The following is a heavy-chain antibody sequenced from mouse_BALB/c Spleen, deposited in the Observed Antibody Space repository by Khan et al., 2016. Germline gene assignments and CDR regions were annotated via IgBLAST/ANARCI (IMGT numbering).Heavy chain of an antibody. CDR2: IRSKSNNYAT. CDR1: GFTFNTNA. CDR3: VEDMITRAY. D-gene: IGHD2-4*01. Sequence: EVQLVETGGGLVQPKGSLKLSCAASGFTFNTNAMNWVRQAPGKGLEWVARIRSKSNNYATYYADSVKDRFTISRDDSQSMLYLQMNNLKTEDTAMYYCVEDMITRAYWGQGTLVTVSA. V-gene: IGHV10S3*01. J-gene: IGHJ3*01.